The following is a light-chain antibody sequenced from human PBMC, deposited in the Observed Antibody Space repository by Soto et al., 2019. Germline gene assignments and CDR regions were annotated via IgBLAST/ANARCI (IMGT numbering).Light chain of an antibody. V-gene: IGKV1-5*01. CDR1: QSISSW. J-gene: IGKJ1*01. CDR3: QQYNSYSPTT. CDR2: DAS. Sequence: DIQMTQSPSTLSASVGARVTITCPASQSISSWLAWYQQKPGKAPKLLIYDASSLESGVPSRFSGSGSGTEFTLTISSLQPDDFATYYCQQYNSYSPTTFGQGTKVEIK.